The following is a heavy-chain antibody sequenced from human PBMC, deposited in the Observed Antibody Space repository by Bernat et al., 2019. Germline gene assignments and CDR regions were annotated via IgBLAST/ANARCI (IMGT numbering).Heavy chain of an antibody. J-gene: IGHJ3*02. CDR3: ARQYYDFWSGYYTGPDAFDI. D-gene: IGHD3-3*01. V-gene: IGHV5-51*01. Sequence: EVQLVQSGAEVKKPGESLKISCKGSGYSFTSYWIGWVRQMPGKGLEWMGIIYPGDSDTRYSPSLQGQVTISANKSISTAYLQWSSLKASDTAMYYCARQYYDFWSGYYTGPDAFDIWGQGTMVTVSS. CDR2: IYPGDSDT. CDR1: GYSFTSYW.